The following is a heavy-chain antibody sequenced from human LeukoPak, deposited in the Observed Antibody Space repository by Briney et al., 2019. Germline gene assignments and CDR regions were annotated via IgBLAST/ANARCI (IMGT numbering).Heavy chain of an antibody. V-gene: IGHV3-7*01. CDR1: GFAFSGHW. CDR2: INQDGSEI. Sequence: GGSLRLSCAASGFAFSGHWMSWVRQAPGKGLEGVANINQDGSEIYYLDSVKGRFTFSRDNAKNSLYLQMNNLRAEDTAVYYCARDGVAAGVYFDCWGQGTLVTVSS. D-gene: IGHD6-13*01. J-gene: IGHJ4*02. CDR3: ARDGVAAGVYFDC.